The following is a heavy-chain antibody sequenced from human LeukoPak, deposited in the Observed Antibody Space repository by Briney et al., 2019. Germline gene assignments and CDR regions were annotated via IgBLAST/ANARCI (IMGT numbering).Heavy chain of an antibody. D-gene: IGHD3-10*01. J-gene: IGHJ4*02. CDR1: GDSISSSSYY. V-gene: IGHV4-39*01. Sequence: PSETLSLTCTVSGDSISSSSYYWGWIRQPPGKGLEWIGSIYDSGSTYSNPSLKSRVTISVDTSKNQFSLKLSSVTAADTALYYCARQRPLNYYGSGSPDYWGQGTLVTVSS. CDR2: IYDSGST. CDR3: ARQRPLNYYGSGSPDY.